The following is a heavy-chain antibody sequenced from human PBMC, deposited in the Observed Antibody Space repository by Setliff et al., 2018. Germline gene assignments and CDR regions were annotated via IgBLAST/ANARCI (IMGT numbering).Heavy chain of an antibody. D-gene: IGHD1-1*01. V-gene: IGHV4-4*07. J-gene: IGHJ5*02. CDR1: GGSISSYY. Sequence: SETLSLTCTVSGGSISSYYWIWIRQPAGKGLEWIGRINASGSTNYNPSLKSRVTISVDKSKNQFSLKLSSVTAADTAVYYCARGSTGIYDPWGQGILVTVSS. CDR3: ARGSTGIYDP. CDR2: INASGST.